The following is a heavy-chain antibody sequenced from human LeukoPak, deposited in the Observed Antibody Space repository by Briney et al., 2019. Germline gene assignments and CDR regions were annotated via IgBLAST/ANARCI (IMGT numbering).Heavy chain of an antibody. CDR2: IIPIFGTA. D-gene: IGHD3-3*01. V-gene: IGHV1-69*13. Sequence: GASVKVSCKASGGTFSKYTISWVRQRPGQGLEWMGGIIPIFGTANYAQKFQGRVTITADESTSTAYMELSSLRSEDTAVYYCARDLYYDFWSGYYSWGQGTLVTVSS. CDR3: ARDLYYDFWSGYYS. J-gene: IGHJ5*02. CDR1: GGTFSKYT.